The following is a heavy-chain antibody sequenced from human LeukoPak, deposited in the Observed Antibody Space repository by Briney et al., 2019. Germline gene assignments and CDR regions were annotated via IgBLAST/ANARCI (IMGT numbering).Heavy chain of an antibody. Sequence: GGSLRLSCAASGFTFSTHAMNSVRQAPGKGLEWVSSISSSGSCLYYADSVKGRFTISRDNAKNSLYLQMNSLRAEDTAVYYCARDELRGDSYGLTRYFQYWGQGTLVIVSS. CDR1: GFTFSTHA. J-gene: IGHJ1*01. CDR2: ISSSGSCL. D-gene: IGHD5-18*01. V-gene: IGHV3-21*01. CDR3: ARDELRGDSYGLTRYFQY.